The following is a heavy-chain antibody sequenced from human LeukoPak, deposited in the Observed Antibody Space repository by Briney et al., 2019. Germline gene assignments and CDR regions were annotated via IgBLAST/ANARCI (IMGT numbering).Heavy chain of an antibody. J-gene: IGHJ1*01. D-gene: IGHD6-19*01. CDR3: ALSSPYSSGCYPYFQH. V-gene: IGHV1-8*03. CDR1: GYTFTSYD. Sequence: ASVKVSCKASGYTFTSYDINWVRQATGQGLEWMGWMNPNSGNTGYAQKFQGRVTITTDESTSTAYMELSSLRSEDTAVYYCALSSPYSSGCYPYFQHWGQGTLVTVSS. CDR2: MNPNSGNT.